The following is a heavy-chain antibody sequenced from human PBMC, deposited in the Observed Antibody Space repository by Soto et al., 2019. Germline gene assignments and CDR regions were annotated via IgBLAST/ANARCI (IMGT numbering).Heavy chain of an antibody. J-gene: IGHJ6*03. CDR2: ISSSSSTI. CDR1: GFTFSSYS. V-gene: IGHV3-48*01. D-gene: IGHD3-3*01. Sequence: EVQLVESGGGLVQPGGSLRLSCAASGFTFSSYSMNWVRQAPGKGLEWVSYISSSSSTIYYADSVKGRFTSSRDNAKNALYLQMNSLRAEDTAVYYCARDGGLYDFWSGNDEKYMDLRGKGTTVTVSS. CDR3: ARDGGLYDFWSGNDEKYMDL.